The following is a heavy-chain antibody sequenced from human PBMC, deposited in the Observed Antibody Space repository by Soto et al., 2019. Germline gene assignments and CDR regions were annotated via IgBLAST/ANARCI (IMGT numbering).Heavy chain of an antibody. CDR1: GDSMTATGYY. CDR3: VYMTRVTTFDY. CDR2: IYHTGSA. J-gene: IGHJ4*02. V-gene: IGHV4-31*03. D-gene: IGHD4-17*01. Sequence: QVQLQVSGPGLVKASQTLSLSCTVSGDSMTATGYYWSWIRHVPGKGLECIGYIYHTGSAYYSPSLKSRTTLSVDTSKNQFYVKMSAVTAADTAIYYCVYMTRVTTFDYWGQGTLVAVSS.